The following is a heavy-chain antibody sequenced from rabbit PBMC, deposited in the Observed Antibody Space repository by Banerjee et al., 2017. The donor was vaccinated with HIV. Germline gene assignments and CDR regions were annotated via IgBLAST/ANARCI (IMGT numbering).Heavy chain of an antibody. Sequence: QSLEESGGDLFQPGASLTLTCTASGFDISSYYMCWVRQAPGKGLEWIGCIGAGSSGSTYYATWAKGRFTISKTSSTTVTLQMTSLTAADTATYFCARGGAAGGDGYALWGPGTLVTVS. J-gene: IGHJ4*01. V-gene: IGHV1S40*01. CDR3: ARGGAAGGDGYAL. CDR2: IGAGSSGST. CDR1: GFDISSYY. D-gene: IGHD6-1*01.